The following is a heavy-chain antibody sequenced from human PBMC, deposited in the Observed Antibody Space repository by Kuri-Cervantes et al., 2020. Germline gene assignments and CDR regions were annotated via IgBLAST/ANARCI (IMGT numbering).Heavy chain of an antibody. Sequence: SVKVSCKASGYTFTSYYMHWVRQAPGQGLEWMGIINPSGGSTSYAQKFQGRVTMTRDTSTSTVYMELSSLRSEDTAVYYCARGSFSSGYYRPFDAFDIWGQGTMVTVSS. CDR1: GYTFTSYY. CDR2: INPSGGST. CDR3: ARGSFSSGYYRPFDAFDI. V-gene: IGHV1-46*01. D-gene: IGHD3-22*01. J-gene: IGHJ3*02.